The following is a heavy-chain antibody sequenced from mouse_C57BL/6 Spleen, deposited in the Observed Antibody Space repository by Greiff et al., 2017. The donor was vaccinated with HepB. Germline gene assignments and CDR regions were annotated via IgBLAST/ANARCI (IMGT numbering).Heavy chain of an antibody. CDR3: ARWRGVVVSRSYWYFDV. CDR1: GYTFTDYY. J-gene: IGHJ1*03. V-gene: IGHV1-26*01. D-gene: IGHD1-1*01. CDR2: INPNNGGT. Sequence: EVQLQQSGPELVKPGASVKISCKASGYTFTDYYMNWVKQSHGKSLEWIGDINPNNGGTSYNQKFKGKATLTVDKSSSTAYMELRSLTSEDSAVYYCARWRGVVVSRSYWYFDVWGTGTTVTVSS.